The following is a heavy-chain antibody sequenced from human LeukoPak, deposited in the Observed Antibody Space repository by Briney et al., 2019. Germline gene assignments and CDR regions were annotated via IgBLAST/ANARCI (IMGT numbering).Heavy chain of an antibody. CDR2: IIPIFGTA. CDR3: AREKTGVRGVNLNWFDP. J-gene: IGHJ5*02. V-gene: IGHV1-69*13. Sequence: GASVKVSCKASGGTFSSYAISWVRQAPGQGLEWMGGIIPIFGTANYAQKFQGRVTVTADESTSTAYMELSSLRSEDTAVYYCAREKTGVRGVNLNWFDPWGQGTLVTVSS. CDR1: GGTFSSYA. D-gene: IGHD3-10*01.